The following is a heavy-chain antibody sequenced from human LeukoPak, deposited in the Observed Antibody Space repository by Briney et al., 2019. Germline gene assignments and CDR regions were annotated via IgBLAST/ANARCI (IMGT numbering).Heavy chain of an antibody. CDR2: IKQDGNEK. Sequence: GGSLRLSCAASGFIFRNHWMSWVRQVPGRALEWVAHIKQDGNEKHYVDSVEGRFTLSRDDSKNSLYLQMNSLRAEDTAVYYCASWGAGGNSWGQGTLVTVSS. CDR3: ASWGAGGNS. CDR1: GFIFRNHW. D-gene: IGHD3-16*01. V-gene: IGHV3-7*01. J-gene: IGHJ4*02.